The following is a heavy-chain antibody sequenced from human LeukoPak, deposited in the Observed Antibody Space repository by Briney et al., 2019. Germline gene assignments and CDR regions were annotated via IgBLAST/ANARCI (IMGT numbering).Heavy chain of an antibody. CDR3: ARGGYDFGVDY. J-gene: IGHJ4*02. CDR1: GGSISSGDYY. V-gene: IGHV4-30-4*08. Sequence: SETLSLTWTVSGGSISSGDYYWSWIRQPPGKGLEWIGYIYYSGSTYYNPSPKSRVTISVDTSKNQFSLKLSSVTAADTAVYYCARGGYDFGVDYWGQGTLVTVSS. CDR2: IYYSGST. D-gene: IGHD5-12*01.